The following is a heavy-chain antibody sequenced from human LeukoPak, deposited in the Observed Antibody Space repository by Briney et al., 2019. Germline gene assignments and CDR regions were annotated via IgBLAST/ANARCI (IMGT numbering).Heavy chain of an antibody. CDR3: ARRRDLYSGSYYPFDY. CDR1: GYSFTSYW. Sequence: GESLKISCKGSGYSFTSYWIGWVRQMPGKGLKWMGIIYPGDSDARYSPSFQGQVTISADKSISTAYLQWSSLKASDTTMYYCARRRDLYSGSYYPFDYWGQGTLVTVSS. CDR2: IYPGDSDA. J-gene: IGHJ4*02. V-gene: IGHV5-51*01. D-gene: IGHD1-26*01.